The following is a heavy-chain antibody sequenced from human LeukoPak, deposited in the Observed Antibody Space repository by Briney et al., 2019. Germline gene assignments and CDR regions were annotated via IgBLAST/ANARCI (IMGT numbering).Heavy chain of an antibody. CDR3: ARDRGYGYDLDF. CDR2: VYYSGGT. CDR1: GGSLNNYY. V-gene: IGHV4-59*01. J-gene: IGHJ4*02. D-gene: IGHD5-18*01. Sequence: SETLSLTCTVSGGSLNNYYRTWIRQPPGKGLEWIGYVYYSGGTNYNPSLKSRVTISVDTSKNQFSLKLTSVTAADTAVYYCARDRGYGYDLDFWGQGTLVTVSS.